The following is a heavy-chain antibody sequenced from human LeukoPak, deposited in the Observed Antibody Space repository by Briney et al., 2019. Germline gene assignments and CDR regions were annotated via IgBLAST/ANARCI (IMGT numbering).Heavy chain of an antibody. CDR2: ISAYNGNT. D-gene: IGHD3-22*01. V-gene: IGHV1-18*01. CDR1: GYTFTSYG. CDR3: ARDLYYYDSSGYYFSY. Sequence: ASVKVSCKASGYTFTSYGISWVRQAPGQGLEWMGWISAYNGNTNYAQKHQGRVTMTTDTSTSTAYMELRSLRSDDTAVYYCARDLYYYDSSGYYFSYWGQGTLVTVSS. J-gene: IGHJ4*02.